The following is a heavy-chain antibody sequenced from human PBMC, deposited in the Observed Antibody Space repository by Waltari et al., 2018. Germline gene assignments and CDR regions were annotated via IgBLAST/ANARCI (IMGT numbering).Heavy chain of an antibody. D-gene: IGHD7-27*01. V-gene: IGHV3-53*01. CDR1: GFPVSDHY. CDR3: ATWTGGSLGAFDN. J-gene: IGHJ3*02. CDR2: IYSGGDT. Sequence: EVQLVESGGGLMQPGGSVRLSCEVSGFPVSDHYSGWVRQAPGKGLEWVSVIYSGGDTYDADDVRGRFTISRDNSKNTLYLQMNSLRVEDTALYYCATWTGGSLGAFDNWGQGTMVTVSS.